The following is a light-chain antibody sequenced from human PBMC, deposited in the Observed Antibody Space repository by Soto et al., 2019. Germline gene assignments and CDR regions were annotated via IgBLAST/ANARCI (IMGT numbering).Light chain of an antibody. Sequence: EIVLTQSPGTLSLSPGERATLSCRASQSISSSYLAWYQQKPGQAPRLLIYAASSRATGIPDRLSGSGSGTDFTLTISRLEPEDFAVYYCQQYGSSSYTFGQGTQLEIK. CDR3: QQYGSSSYT. CDR2: AAS. CDR1: QSISSSY. J-gene: IGKJ2*01. V-gene: IGKV3-20*01.